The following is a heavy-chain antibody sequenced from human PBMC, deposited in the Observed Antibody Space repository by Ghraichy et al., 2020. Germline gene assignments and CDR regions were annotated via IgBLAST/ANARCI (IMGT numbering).Heavy chain of an antibody. J-gene: IGHJ4*02. CDR3: AREKKGNYGDYNFFDH. CDR2: IKQGESDK. Sequence: GESLNISCAASGFTFSTYWMSWVRQTPGKGLEWVANIKQGESDKYYVDSVKGRFTISRDNAKISLYLQMNSLRAEDTAVYYCAREKKGNYGDYNFFDHWGQGTLVTVSS. V-gene: IGHV3-7*01. CDR1: GFTFSTYW. D-gene: IGHD4-17*01.